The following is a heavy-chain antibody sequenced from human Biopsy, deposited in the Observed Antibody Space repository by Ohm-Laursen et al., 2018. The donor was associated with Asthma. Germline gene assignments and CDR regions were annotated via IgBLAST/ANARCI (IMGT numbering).Heavy chain of an antibody. V-gene: IGHV1-69*13. CDR1: GGTFSNFA. CDR3: ARCQVGYSSGWSLLLKKIYYSGMDV. J-gene: IGHJ6*02. CDR2: IMTVFGTT. Sequence: SVKVSCKVPGGTFSNFAISWVRQAPGQGLEWLGGIMTVFGTTNYAQKFQGRVSITADESTSTAYMEVTSLRSEDTAIYYCARCQVGYSSGWSLLLKKIYYSGMDVWGQGTAVTVSS. D-gene: IGHD6-19*01.